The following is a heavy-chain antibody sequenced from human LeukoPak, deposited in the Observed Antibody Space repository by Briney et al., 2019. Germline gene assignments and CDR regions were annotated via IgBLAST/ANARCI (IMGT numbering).Heavy chain of an antibody. J-gene: IGHJ4*02. CDR2: IYASGD. CDR1: GGSISLGSYY. Sequence: SQTLSLTCTVSGGSISLGSYYWSWIRQSAGKGLEWIGRIYASGDTDYNSSHYNPSLRSRLTISIDTPNSQFSLKLSSVTPADTAVYFCAREFRGGGDSGIFDYWGQGALVTVSS. CDR3: AREFRGGGDSGIFDY. V-gene: IGHV4-61*02. D-gene: IGHD4-23*01.